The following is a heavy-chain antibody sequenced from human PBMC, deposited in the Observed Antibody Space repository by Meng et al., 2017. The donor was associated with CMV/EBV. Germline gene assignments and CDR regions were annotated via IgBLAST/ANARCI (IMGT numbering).Heavy chain of an antibody. CDR1: GFTFSNAW. V-gene: IGHV3-15*01. D-gene: IGHD2-2*01. Sequence: GESLKISCAASGFTFSNAWMSWVRQAPGKGPEWVGRIKSKTDGGTTDYAAPVKGRFTISRDDSKNTLYLQMNSLKTEDTAVYYCTTALYCSSTSCYYYYYYGMDVWGQGTTVTVSS. J-gene: IGHJ6*02. CDR2: IKSKTDGGTT. CDR3: TTALYCSSTSCYYYYYYGMDV.